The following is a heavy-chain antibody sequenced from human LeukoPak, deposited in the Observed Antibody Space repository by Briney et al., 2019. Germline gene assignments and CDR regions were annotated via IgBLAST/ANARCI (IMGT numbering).Heavy chain of an antibody. CDR3: VRDDSWAFDI. J-gene: IGHJ3*02. Sequence: GGSLRLSCAASGFTFSSYSMNWVRQAPGKGLEWVSSISSSSSYIYYADSVKGRFTISRDNAKNSLYLQMNSLRAEDTAVYHCVRDDSWAFDIWGQGTMVTVSS. D-gene: IGHD2-15*01. CDR1: GFTFSSYS. CDR2: ISSSSSYI. V-gene: IGHV3-21*01.